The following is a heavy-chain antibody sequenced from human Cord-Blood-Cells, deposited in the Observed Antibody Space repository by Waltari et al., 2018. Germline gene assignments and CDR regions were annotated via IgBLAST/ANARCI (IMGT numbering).Heavy chain of an antibody. J-gene: IGHJ5*02. V-gene: IGHV1-2*02. CDR2: INPNSGGT. Sequence: QVQLVQSGAEVKKTGASVKVSCKASGSTFPGYYMPWGRQAPGQGLEWMGWINPNSGGTNYAQKFQGRVTMTRDTSISTAYMELSRLRSDDTAVYYCASLYSGSYRNWFDPWGQGTLVTVSS. D-gene: IGHD1-26*01. CDR3: ASLYSGSYRNWFDP. CDR1: GSTFPGYY.